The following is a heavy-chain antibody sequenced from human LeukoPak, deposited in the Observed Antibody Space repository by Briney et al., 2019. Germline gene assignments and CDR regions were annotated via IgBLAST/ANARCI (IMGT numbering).Heavy chain of an antibody. J-gene: IGHJ5*02. CDR3: ARQLHGEYYCDSSGYVFDP. CDR2: IYYSGGT. V-gene: IGHV4-59*08. Sequence: SETLSLTCTVSGGSISSYYWSWIRQPPGKGLEWIGYIYYSGGTNYNPSPKSRVTISVDTSKNQFSLKLSSVTAADTAVYYCARQLHGEYYCDSSGYVFDPWGQGTLVTVSS. D-gene: IGHD3-22*01. CDR1: GGSISSYY.